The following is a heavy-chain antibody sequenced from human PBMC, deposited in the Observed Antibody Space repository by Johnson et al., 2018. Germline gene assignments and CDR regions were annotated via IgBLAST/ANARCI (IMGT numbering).Heavy chain of an antibody. D-gene: IGHD1-20*01. V-gene: IGHV3-9*01. CDR1: GFTFDDYA. J-gene: IGHJ3*02. CDR3: AKVRGITGTTGPFDI. Sequence: VQLVESGGGLVQPGRSLRLSCAASGFTFDDYAMHWVRQAPGKGLEWVSGISWNSGSIGYADSVKGRFTISRDNAKTSLYLQMNSLRAEDTALYYCAKVRGITGTTGPFDIWGQGTMVTVSS. CDR2: ISWNSGSI.